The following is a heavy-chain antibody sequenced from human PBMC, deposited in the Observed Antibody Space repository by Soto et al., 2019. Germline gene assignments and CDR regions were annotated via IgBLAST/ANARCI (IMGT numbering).Heavy chain of an antibody. J-gene: IGHJ4*02. CDR1: GFTFSSYG. CDR2: ISYDGSNK. V-gene: IGHV3-30*18. CDR3: AKADSSGYQQDY. D-gene: IGHD3-22*01. Sequence: GGSLRLSCAASGFTFSSYGMHWVRQAPGKGLEWVAVISYDGSNKYYADSVEGRFTISRDNSKNTLYLQMNSLRAEDTAVYYCAKADSSGYQQDYWGQGTLVTVSS.